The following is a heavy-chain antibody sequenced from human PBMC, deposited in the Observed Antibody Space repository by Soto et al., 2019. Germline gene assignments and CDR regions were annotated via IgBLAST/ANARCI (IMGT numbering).Heavy chain of an antibody. D-gene: IGHD6-13*01. CDR2: ILPMLDIT. CDR1: GGGTFSTYT. V-gene: IGHV1-69*02. J-gene: IGHJ3*02. Sequence: ASVKVSCKVSGGGTFSTYTIIWVRQAPGQGLEWMGRILPMLDITNSAQRFQGRVTITADKSTSTAYLELSSLRSEDTAVYYCTLGSWSAETFDIWGRGTMVTVSS. CDR3: TLGSWSAETFDI.